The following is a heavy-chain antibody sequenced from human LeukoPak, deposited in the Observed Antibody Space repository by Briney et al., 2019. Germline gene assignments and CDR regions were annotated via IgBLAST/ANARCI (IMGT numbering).Heavy chain of an antibody. CDR1: GGSINNYY. J-gene: IGHJ4*02. Sequence: SETLSLTCTVSGGSINNYYWSWVRQPPGAGLEWLAYIYYTGSTNYNPSLKPRLTISVDKSKNQFSLRLNSVTAADTAVYYCARLSQYYDSPTHYLDYWGQGILVTVSS. CDR3: ARLSQYYDSPTHYLDY. V-gene: IGHV4-59*08. CDR2: IYYTGST. D-gene: IGHD2/OR15-2a*01.